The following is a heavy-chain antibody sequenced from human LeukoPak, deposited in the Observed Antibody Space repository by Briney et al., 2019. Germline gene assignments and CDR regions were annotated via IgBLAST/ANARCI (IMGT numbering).Heavy chain of an antibody. Sequence: SETLSLTCTVSGGSISSYYWSWIRQPAGKGLEWIGRIYTSGSTNYNPSLKSRVTMSVDTTKNQFSLKLSSVTAADTAVYYCARAARTGNYYYYMDVWGKGTTVTISS. CDR1: GGSISSYY. CDR2: IYTSGST. CDR3: ARAARTGNYYYYMDV. J-gene: IGHJ6*03. D-gene: IGHD3-10*01. V-gene: IGHV4-4*07.